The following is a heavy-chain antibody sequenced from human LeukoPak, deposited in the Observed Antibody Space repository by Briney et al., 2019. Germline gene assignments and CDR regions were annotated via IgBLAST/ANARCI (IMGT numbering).Heavy chain of an antibody. CDR3: ARVAALYDPNDY. CDR2: ISSSSSYI. J-gene: IGHJ4*02. V-gene: IGHV3-21*01. CDR1: GFTFSSYS. D-gene: IGHD2-2*02. Sequence: GGSLRLSCAASGFTFSSYSMNWVRQAPGKGLEGVSSISSSSSYIYYADSVKGRFTISRDNAKNSLYLQMNSLRAEDTAVYYCARVAALYDPNDYWGQGTLVTVSS.